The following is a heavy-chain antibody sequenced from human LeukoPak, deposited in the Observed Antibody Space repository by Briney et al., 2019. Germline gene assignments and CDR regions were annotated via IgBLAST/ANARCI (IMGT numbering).Heavy chain of an antibody. Sequence: GGSLRLSCAASRFTFSTYEMNWVRQAPGKGLEWVSYISSSGSTIYYADSVKGRFTISRDNAKNSLYLQMNSLRAEDTAVYYCERVYYGSGSDNWGQGTLVTVSS. V-gene: IGHV3-48*03. CDR3: ERVYYGSGSDN. J-gene: IGHJ4*02. D-gene: IGHD3-10*01. CDR2: ISSSGSTI. CDR1: RFTFSTYE.